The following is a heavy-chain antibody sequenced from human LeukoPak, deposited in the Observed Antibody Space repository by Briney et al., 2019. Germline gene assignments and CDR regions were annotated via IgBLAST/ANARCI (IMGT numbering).Heavy chain of an antibody. CDR2: ISGSGGNT. Sequence: GGSLRLSCAASGFTFSSYAMSWVRQAPGKGLEWVSAISGSGGNTYYADSVKGRFTISRDNSKNTLYLQMNSLRAEDTAVYYCAKDPPRRQGPPTKLLKGDAGYFQHWGQGTLVTVSS. CDR3: AKDPPRRQGPPTKLLKGDAGYFQH. J-gene: IGHJ1*01. V-gene: IGHV3-23*01. CDR1: GFTFSSYA. D-gene: IGHD5-24*01.